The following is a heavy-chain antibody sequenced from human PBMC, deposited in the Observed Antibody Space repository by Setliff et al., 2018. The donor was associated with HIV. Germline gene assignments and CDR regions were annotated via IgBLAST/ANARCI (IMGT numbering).Heavy chain of an antibody. D-gene: IGHD6-19*01. Sequence: LSLTCTVSGGYIAGYYWSWIRQPPGKALEWIGNIYYSGVTYYNPSLKSRVTLSVDTSKNQFSLTLTSVTAADTALYYCASRGGSGWYYFDQWGQGALVTVSS. CDR1: GGYIAGYY. V-gene: IGHV4-59*01. CDR2: IYYSGVT. CDR3: ASRGGSGWYYFDQ. J-gene: IGHJ4*02.